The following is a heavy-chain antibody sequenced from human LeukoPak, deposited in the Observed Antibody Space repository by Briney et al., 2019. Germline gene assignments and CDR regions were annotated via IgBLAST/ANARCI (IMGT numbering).Heavy chain of an antibody. CDR2: ISSSSSYI. J-gene: IGHJ4*02. D-gene: IGHD3-10*01. Sequence: GGPLRLSCAASGFTFSSYSMNWVRQAPGKALEWVSSISSSSSYIYYADSVKGRFTISRDNAKNSLYLQMNSLRAEDTAVYYCARAYYGSGSYYQQRFDYWGQGTLVTVSS. CDR1: GFTFSSYS. CDR3: ARAYYGSGSYYQQRFDY. V-gene: IGHV3-21*01.